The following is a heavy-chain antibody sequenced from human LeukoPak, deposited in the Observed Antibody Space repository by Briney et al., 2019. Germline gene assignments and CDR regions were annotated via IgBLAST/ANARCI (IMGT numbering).Heavy chain of an antibody. V-gene: IGHV4-59*01. J-gene: IGHJ3*02. CDR2: IYHNGDT. CDR1: GGSMTSYY. CDR3: ARKIRGVDAFDI. D-gene: IGHD3-10*01. Sequence: SETLSLTCTVSGGSMTSYYWTWIRQPPGKGLERIGYIYHNGDTNYNPSLKSRVTISVDTSKNQFPLKLSSVTAADTAVYYCARKIRGVDAFDIWGQGTMVTVSS.